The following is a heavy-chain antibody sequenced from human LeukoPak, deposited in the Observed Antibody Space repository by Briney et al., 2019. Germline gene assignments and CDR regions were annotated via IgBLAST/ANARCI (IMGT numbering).Heavy chain of an antibody. J-gene: IGHJ4*02. D-gene: IGHD1-26*01. CDR1: GFTVSSNY. CDR2: IYSGSST. V-gene: IGHV3-53*01. Sequence: PGGSLRLSCAASGFTVSSNYMSWVRQAPGMGLAWVSIIYSGSSTYYADSVKGRFTISRDISKNSLYLQMTSLTAEDTAVYYCARGSGSYSFDYWGQGTLVTVSS. CDR3: ARGSGSYSFDY.